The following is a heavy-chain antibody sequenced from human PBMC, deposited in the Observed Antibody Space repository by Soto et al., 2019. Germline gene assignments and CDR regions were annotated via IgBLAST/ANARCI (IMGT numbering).Heavy chain of an antibody. CDR3: AKVPRVGWFDP. Sequence: EVQLVESGGGLVQPGRSLRLSCAASGFTCDDYAMHWVRQAPGKGLEWVSGISWNSGSIGYADSVKGRFTISRDNAKNSLYLQMNSLRAEDTALYYCAKVPRVGWFDPWGQGTLVTVSS. CDR1: GFTCDDYA. J-gene: IGHJ5*02. CDR2: ISWNSGSI. V-gene: IGHV3-9*01. D-gene: IGHD2-15*01.